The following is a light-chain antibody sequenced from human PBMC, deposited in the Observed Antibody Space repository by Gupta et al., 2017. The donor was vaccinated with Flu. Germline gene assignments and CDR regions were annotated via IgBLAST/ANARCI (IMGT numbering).Light chain of an antibody. CDR1: QVISSY. J-gene: IGKJ5*01. CDR3: QQLKNYPPLT. V-gene: IGKV1-9*01. Sequence: DIRLTQSPSFLSTSVGDRVTITCRASQVISSYLAWYQQKPGKAPKLLIYGSSTWQSGVSSRFSGSGYGTEFTLTISSRQQEDFASYYCQQLKNYPPLTFGQGTRLEIK. CDR2: GSS.